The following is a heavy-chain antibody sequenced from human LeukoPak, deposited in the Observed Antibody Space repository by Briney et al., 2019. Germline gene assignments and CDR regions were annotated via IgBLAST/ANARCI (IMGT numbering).Heavy chain of an antibody. CDR2: SYTSGST. V-gene: IGHV4-61*02. J-gene: IGHJ4*02. CDR3: ARSFGSVSYYYFDY. Sequence: SETLSLTCTVSAGSITSGSSYWSWIRQPAGKGLEWIGRSYTSGSTNYNPSLKSRVTMSVDTSNNQFSLKVSSVTAADTAVYYCARSFGSVSYYYFDYWGQGTLVTVSS. CDR1: AGSITSGSSY. D-gene: IGHD3-10*01.